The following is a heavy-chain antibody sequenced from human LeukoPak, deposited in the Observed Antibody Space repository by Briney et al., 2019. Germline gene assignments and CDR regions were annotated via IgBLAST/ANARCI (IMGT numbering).Heavy chain of an antibody. J-gene: IGHJ4*02. CDR1: GFTFSTYS. Sequence: PGGSLRLSCAASGFTFSTYSMNWVRQAPGKGLEWVSSISSSSSYIYYADSVKGRFTISRDNAKNTLYLQMNSLRAEDTAVYYCARERYSGYSAIDYWGQGTLVTVSS. D-gene: IGHD5-12*01. CDR3: ARERYSGYSAIDY. V-gene: IGHV3-21*01. CDR2: ISSSSSYI.